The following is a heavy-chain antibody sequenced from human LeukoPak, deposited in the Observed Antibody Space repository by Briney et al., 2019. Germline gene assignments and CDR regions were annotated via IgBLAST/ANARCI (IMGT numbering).Heavy chain of an antibody. CDR2: ISSSSSFI. V-gene: IGHV3-48*01. CDR3: AREVYYGSGRRFDL. Sequence: GGSLRLSCAASGFTFSSYWMTWLRQAPGKGLEWLSYISSSSSFIYYADSVKGRFTISRDNARNSLHLQMNSLRAEDTAVYYCAREVYYGSGRRFDLWGQGTLVTVSS. D-gene: IGHD3-10*01. J-gene: IGHJ4*02. CDR1: GFTFSSYW.